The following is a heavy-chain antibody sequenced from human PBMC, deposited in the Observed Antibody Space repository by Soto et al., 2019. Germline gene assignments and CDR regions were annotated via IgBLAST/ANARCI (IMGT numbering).Heavy chain of an antibody. V-gene: IGHV4-38-2*01. J-gene: IGHJ4*02. CDR2: IFPRGTT. CDR3: ARVDSPYYYNSSGYFTY. Sequence: SETLSLTCAVSGYSISSGYYWGWIRQPPGKGPEWIGNIFPRGTTYYNPSLKSRVTISVDTSKNEFSLRLSTVTAADTAVYYCARVDSPYYYNSSGYFTYWGQGTLVTVSS. D-gene: IGHD3-22*01. CDR1: GYSISSGYY.